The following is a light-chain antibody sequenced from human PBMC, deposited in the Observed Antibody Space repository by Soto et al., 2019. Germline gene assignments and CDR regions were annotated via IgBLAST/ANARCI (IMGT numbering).Light chain of an antibody. CDR2: AAS. V-gene: IGKV1-39*01. CDR3: QQNYSTPRT. Sequence: DIQMTQSPSSLSASVGDRVTITCRASQSISSSLIWYQQKPGKAPKFLIYAASSLQSGVPSRFSGSGYGTDFTLTISSLQPEDFATYYCQQNYSTPRTFGQGTKVEIK. CDR1: QSISSS. J-gene: IGKJ1*01.